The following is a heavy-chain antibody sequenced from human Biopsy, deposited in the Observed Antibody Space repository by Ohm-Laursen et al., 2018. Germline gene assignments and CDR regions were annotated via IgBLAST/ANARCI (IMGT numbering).Heavy chain of an antibody. J-gene: IGHJ2*01. Sequence: SLRLSCSASGFTFTSYAMHWVRQAPGKGLEWVAVISYDGSGEYYADSLQGRFIISRDNPKNTVDLQMNSLRAEDAAVYFCARDGKRWDYSTYFSWHFDLWGRGTLVTVSS. V-gene: IGHV3-30*03. CDR3: ARDGKRWDYSTYFSWHFDL. CDR1: GFTFTSYA. D-gene: IGHD4-11*01. CDR2: ISYDGSGE.